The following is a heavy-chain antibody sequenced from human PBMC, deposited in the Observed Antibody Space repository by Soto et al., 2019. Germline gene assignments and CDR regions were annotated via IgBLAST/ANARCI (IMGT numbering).Heavy chain of an antibody. V-gene: IGHV1-69*05. J-gene: IGHJ6*02. D-gene: IGHD6-6*01. CDR1: GGTFSSYA. Sequence: QVQLVQSGAEVKKPGSSVKVSCKASGGTFSSYAISWVRQAPGQGLEWMGGIIPIFGTANYAQKFQGRVTITPDDSTSTAYMGMSRLRSEDTAGYSCARVEASSSSFSDHYYGMDVWGQGTTVTVSS. CDR3: ARVEASSSSFSDHYYGMDV. CDR2: IIPIFGTA.